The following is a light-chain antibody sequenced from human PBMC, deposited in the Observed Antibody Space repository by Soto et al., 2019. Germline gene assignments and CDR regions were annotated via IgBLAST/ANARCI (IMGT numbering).Light chain of an antibody. CDR2: GAS. J-gene: IGKJ2*01. Sequence: EIVLTQSPGTLSLSPGERATLSCRASQSVRSSYLAWYQQKLGQAPRLLIYGASSRATGIPDRFSGSGSGTDFTLTISRLEPEDFAVYYSQQYGSSPYTFGQGTKLESK. V-gene: IGKV3-20*01. CDR1: QSVRSSY. CDR3: QQYGSSPYT.